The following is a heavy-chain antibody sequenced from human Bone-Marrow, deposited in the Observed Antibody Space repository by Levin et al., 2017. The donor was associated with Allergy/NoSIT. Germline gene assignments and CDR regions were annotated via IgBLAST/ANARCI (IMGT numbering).Heavy chain of an antibody. J-gene: IGHJ3*02. CDR2: IFPGDSDT. Sequence: HGESLKISCKGSGYSFTRYWIGWVRQMPGKGLEWMGIIFPGDSDTRYRPSFQGQVTISADKSINTAYLQWNSLKASDTAMYYCARAYSSGSTDAFDIWGQGTMVIVSS. CDR1: GYSFTRYW. CDR3: ARAYSSGSTDAFDI. V-gene: IGHV5-51*01. D-gene: IGHD3-10*01.